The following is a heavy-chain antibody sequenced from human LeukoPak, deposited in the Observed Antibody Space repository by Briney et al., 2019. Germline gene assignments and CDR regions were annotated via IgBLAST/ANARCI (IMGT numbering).Heavy chain of an antibody. CDR1: GFIFSSCA. V-gene: IGHV3-23*01. CDR2: ISGSSGRT. CDR3: AKGPLTMDLDY. Sequence: GGSLRLSCAASGFIFSSCAMSWVRQAPGKGLEWVSGISGSSGRTNYADSMKGRFTISRDNSENTLFLQMNSLRAEDTAVYYCAKGPLTMDLDYWGQGTLVTVSS. D-gene: IGHD3-10*01. J-gene: IGHJ4*02.